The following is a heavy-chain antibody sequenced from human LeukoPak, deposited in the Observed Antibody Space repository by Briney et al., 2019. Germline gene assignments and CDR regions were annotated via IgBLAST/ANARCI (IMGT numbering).Heavy chain of an antibody. CDR3: ARAPQAMVSLSAFDI. CDR2: IYYSGST. CDR1: GGSISSYY. V-gene: IGHV4-59*01. D-gene: IGHD5-18*01. J-gene: IGHJ3*02. Sequence: SETLSLTCTVSGGSISSYYWSWIQQPPGQGLEWIGYIYYSGSTNYNPSLKSRVTISVDTSKNQFSLKLSSVTAADTAVYYCARAPQAMVSLSAFDIWGQGTMVTVSS.